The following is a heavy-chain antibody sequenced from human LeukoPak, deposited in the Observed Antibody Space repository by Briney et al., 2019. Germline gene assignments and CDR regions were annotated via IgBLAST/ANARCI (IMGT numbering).Heavy chain of an antibody. J-gene: IGHJ4*02. D-gene: IGHD1-26*01. V-gene: IGHV3-43*01. CDR2: VNWVGDTT. CDR3: TMALAGSYSPFDF. CDR1: GFTFDDYT. Sequence: GGSLRLSSATSGFTFDDYTMHWVCQAPGKGLEWVALVNWVGDTTYYAESVRGRFTISRDNSKYSLYLQMNNLRTEDTAFYYCTMALAGSYSPFDFWGQGTLVTVSS.